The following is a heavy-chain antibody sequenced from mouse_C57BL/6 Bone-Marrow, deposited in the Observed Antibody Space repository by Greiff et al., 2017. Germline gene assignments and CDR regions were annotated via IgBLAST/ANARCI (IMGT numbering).Heavy chain of an antibody. D-gene: IGHD2-3*01. CDR2: IDPSDSYT. Sequence: QVQLQQSGAELVRPGTSVKLSCKASGYTFTSYWMHWVKQRPGQGLEWIGVIDPSDSYTNYNQKFKGKATLTVDTSSSTAYMQLSSLTSEDSAVYYCARSLYDGYYGYYFDYWGQGTTLTVSS. V-gene: IGHV1-59*01. J-gene: IGHJ2*01. CDR1: GYTFTSYW. CDR3: ARSLYDGYYGYYFDY.